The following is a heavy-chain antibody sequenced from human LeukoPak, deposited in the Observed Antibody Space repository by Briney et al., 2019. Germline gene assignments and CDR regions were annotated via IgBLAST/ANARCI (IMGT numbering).Heavy chain of an antibody. V-gene: IGHV4-59*01. Sequence: SETLSLTCTVSGGSISSYYWSWIRQPPGKGLEWIGWVYYSGSTNYNPSLKSRVTISVDTSKNQFSLKLSSVTAADTAVYYCAREVLLWFGECGWFDPWGQGTLVTVSS. CDR1: GGSISSYY. J-gene: IGHJ5*02. D-gene: IGHD3-10*01. CDR3: AREVLLWFGECGWFDP. CDR2: VYYSGST.